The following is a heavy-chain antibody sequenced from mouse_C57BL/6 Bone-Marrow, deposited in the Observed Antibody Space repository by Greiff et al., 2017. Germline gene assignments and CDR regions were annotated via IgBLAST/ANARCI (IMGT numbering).Heavy chain of an antibody. J-gene: IGHJ3*01. CDR2: ICPGDGDT. CDR3: ACTGFAY. CDR1: GFAFSSSG. Sequence: VQLLESGPELVKPGASVKLSCAASGFAFSSSGMNWVKQTPDKGLEWIGGICPGDGDTNYTGKFKGKATLTADKSSSTAYMQLSSLTSEYSAVYFCACTGFAYWGQGTLVTVSA. V-gene: IGHV1-82*01.